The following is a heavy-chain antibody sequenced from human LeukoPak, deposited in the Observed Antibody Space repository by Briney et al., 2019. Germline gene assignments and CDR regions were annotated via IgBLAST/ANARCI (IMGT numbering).Heavy chain of an antibody. CDR3: AKEEGYSGSGSYYSGVPYYFDY. Sequence: GGSLRLSCAASGFTFSSYAMSWVRQAPGKGLEWVSAISGSGGSTYYADSVKGRFTISRDNSKNTLYLQMNSLRAEDTAVYYCAKEEGYSGSGSYYSGVPYYFDYWGQGTLVTVSS. J-gene: IGHJ4*02. V-gene: IGHV3-23*01. D-gene: IGHD3-10*01. CDR2: ISGSGGST. CDR1: GFTFSSYA.